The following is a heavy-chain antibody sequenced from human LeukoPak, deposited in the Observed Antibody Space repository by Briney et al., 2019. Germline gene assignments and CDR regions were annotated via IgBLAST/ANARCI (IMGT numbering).Heavy chain of an antibody. CDR2: INPNSGGT. CDR1: GYTFTGYY. Sequence: ASVKVSCKASGYTFTGYYMHWVRQAPGQGLEWMGWINPNSGGTNYAQKSQGRVTMTRDTSISTAYMELSRLRSDDTAVYYCARDGGYSNYASYYGMDVWGQGTTVTVSS. J-gene: IGHJ6*02. D-gene: IGHD4-11*01. V-gene: IGHV1-2*02. CDR3: ARDGGYSNYASYYGMDV.